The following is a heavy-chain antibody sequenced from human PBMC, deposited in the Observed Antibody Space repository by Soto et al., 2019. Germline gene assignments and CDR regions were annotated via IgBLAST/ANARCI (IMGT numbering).Heavy chain of an antibody. CDR1: GGSISSYY. V-gene: IGHV4-59*08. CDR3: ARQSLLDAFDI. J-gene: IGHJ3*02. D-gene: IGHD1-26*01. CDR2: IYYSGST. Sequence: SETLFLTCTVSGGSISSYYWSWIRQPPGKGLEWIGYIYYSGSTNYNPSLKSRVTISVDTSKNQFSLKLSSVTAADTAVYYCARQSLLDAFDIWGQGTMVTVSS.